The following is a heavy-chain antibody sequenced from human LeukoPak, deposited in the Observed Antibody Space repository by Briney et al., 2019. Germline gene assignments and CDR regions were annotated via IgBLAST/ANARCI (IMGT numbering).Heavy chain of an antibody. J-gene: IGHJ4*02. CDR3: ARDSYYGSGSYYRYTFDY. CDR1: GFTISSNY. CDR2: IYRGGAT. Sequence: GGSLRLSCAASGFTISSNYMGWVRQAPGKGLEWVSVIYRGGATFYADSVKGRFTISRDNSKNTLYLQMNSLRVEDTAMYYCARDSYYGSGSYYRYTFDYWGQGTLVIVSS. D-gene: IGHD3-10*01. V-gene: IGHV3-53*01.